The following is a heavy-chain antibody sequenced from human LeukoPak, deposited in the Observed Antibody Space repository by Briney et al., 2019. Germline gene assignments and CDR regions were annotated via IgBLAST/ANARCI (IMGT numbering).Heavy chain of an antibody. Sequence: ASVTVSCKGSGYTFTSYGISWVRQAPGQGLEWMGWISAYNGNTNYAQKPQGRVTMTTDTSTSTAYMELRSLRADDTAVYYCARGTPVDFWSGLDYWGQGTLVTVSS. D-gene: IGHD3-3*01. CDR1: GYTFTSYG. J-gene: IGHJ4*02. CDR3: ARGTPVDFWSGLDY. V-gene: IGHV1-18*01. CDR2: ISAYNGNT.